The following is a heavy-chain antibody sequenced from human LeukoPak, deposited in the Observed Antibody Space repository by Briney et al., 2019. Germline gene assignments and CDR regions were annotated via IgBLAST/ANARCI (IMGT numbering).Heavy chain of an antibody. CDR2: IYYSGST. CDR1: GGSISSYY. V-gene: IGHV4-59*01. Sequence: LETLSLTCTVSGGSISSYYWSWIRQPSGKGLEWIGYIYYSGSTSYNPSLKSRVTISVDMSKNQFSLNLSSVTAADTAVYYCASRVYDFWSGYHSYYYYGMDVWGQGTTVTVSS. J-gene: IGHJ6*02. D-gene: IGHD3-3*01. CDR3: ASRVYDFWSGYHSYYYYGMDV.